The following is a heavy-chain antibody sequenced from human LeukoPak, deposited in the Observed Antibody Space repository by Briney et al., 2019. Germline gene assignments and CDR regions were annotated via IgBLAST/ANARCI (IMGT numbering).Heavy chain of an antibody. CDR1: GYTLTGYY. J-gene: IGHJ4*02. D-gene: IGHD3-3*01. Sequence: GASVKVSCKASGYTLTGYYMHWVRQAPGQGLEWMGWINPNSGGTNYAQKFQGRVTMTRDTSISTAYMELSRLRSDDTAVYYCVRTQSGYRGPLDYWGQGTLVTVSS. CDR2: INPNSGGT. CDR3: VRTQSGYRGPLDY. V-gene: IGHV1-2*02.